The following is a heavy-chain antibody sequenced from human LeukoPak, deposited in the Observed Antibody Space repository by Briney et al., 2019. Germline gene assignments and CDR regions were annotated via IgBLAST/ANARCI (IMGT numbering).Heavy chain of an antibody. V-gene: IGHV4-38-2*02. CDR2: ISHSGSP. Sequence: PSETLSLTCTVSGYSISTAYYWGWIRQPPGKGLEWIGLISHSGSPYYNPSLKSRVTISVDTSKNQFSLKLSSVTAADTAVYYCARGFGASYFFGMGVWGQGTTVTVSS. CDR3: ARGFGASYFFGMGV. D-gene: IGHD3-16*01. J-gene: IGHJ6*02. CDR1: GYSISTAYY.